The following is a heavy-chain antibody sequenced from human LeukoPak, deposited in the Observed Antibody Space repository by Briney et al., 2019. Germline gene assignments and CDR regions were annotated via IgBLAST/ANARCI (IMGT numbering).Heavy chain of an antibody. J-gene: IGHJ4*02. CDR1: GFTFSSYA. Sequence: GGSLRLSCAASGFTFSSYATSWVRQAPGKGLEWVSAISHTGSDTYYADSVKDRFSISRDNSKNTLYLQMNSLRAEDTALYYCAKRFYGSGSFYGDWGRGTLVTVSS. V-gene: IGHV3-23*01. CDR3: AKRFYGSGSFYGD. CDR2: ISHTGSDT. D-gene: IGHD3-10*01.